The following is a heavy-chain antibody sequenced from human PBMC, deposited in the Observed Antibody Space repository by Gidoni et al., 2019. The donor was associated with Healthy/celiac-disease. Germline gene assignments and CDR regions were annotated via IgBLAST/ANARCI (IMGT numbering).Heavy chain of an antibody. V-gene: IGHV1-69*04. CDR1: GGTFSSYA. J-gene: IGHJ4*02. CDR3: ARDPGGSYFDY. D-gene: IGHD1-26*01. CDR2: ITPILGIA. Sequence: QVQLVQSGAEVKKPGSSVKVSCTASGGTFSSYAISWVRQAPGQGLEWMGRITPILGIANYAQKFQGRVTITADKSTSTAYMELSSLRSEDTAVYYCARDPGGSYFDYWGQGTLVTVSS.